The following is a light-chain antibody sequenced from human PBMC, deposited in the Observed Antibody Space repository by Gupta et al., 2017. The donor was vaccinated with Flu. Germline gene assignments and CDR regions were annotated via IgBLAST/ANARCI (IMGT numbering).Light chain of an antibody. CDR1: QRASGNY. V-gene: IGKV3-20*01. Sequence: GTLSLSPGERATLSCRASQRASGNYLAWFQQKPGQAPRLLIYGASSRATGITDRFSGSASGTDFTLTISRLEPEDFAAYYCQHYGRSPWTFGQGTKVEIK. J-gene: IGKJ1*01. CDR3: QHYGRSPWT. CDR2: GAS.